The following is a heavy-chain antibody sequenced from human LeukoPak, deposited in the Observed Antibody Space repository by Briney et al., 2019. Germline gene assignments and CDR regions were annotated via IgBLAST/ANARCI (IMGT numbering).Heavy chain of an antibody. CDR1: ENTFTNYY. V-gene: IGHV1-46*01. CDR2: INPNGDRT. CDR3: ARDMSTRVTPISYAFDV. Sequence: ASVKVSCKASENTFTNYYMHWVGQAPGQGLEWLGIINPNGDRTNYAQTFQGRVTMTRDTSTTTVYMELSSLRSEDTAVYYCARDMSTRVTPISYAFDVWGQGTMVTVSS. J-gene: IGHJ3*01. D-gene: IGHD4-23*01.